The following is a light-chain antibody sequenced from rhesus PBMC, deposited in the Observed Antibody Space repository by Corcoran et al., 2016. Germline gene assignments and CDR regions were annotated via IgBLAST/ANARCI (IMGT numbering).Light chain of an antibody. CDR3: QQRSTYPRT. Sequence: DIQMTQSPSSLSASVGYKVTINCRASQDISNDVAWYQQKPGKAPKRLIYAASSLQSGVPARFSGSGSGTDFTLTISGLQPDDFAVYYGQQRSTYPRTFGQGTKVDIK. CDR2: AAS. J-gene: IGKJ1*01. CDR1: QDISND. V-gene: IGKV1-33*01.